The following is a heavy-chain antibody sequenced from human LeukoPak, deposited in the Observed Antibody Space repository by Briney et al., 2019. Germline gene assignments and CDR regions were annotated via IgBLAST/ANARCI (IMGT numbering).Heavy chain of an antibody. D-gene: IGHD2-15*01. J-gene: IGHJ4*02. V-gene: IGHV3-21*01. CDR1: EFTFSSYT. Sequence: GGSLRLSCAASEFTFSSYTMNWVRQAPGRGLEWASSITSNSVYIYYADSVRGRFTISRDNAKNSLYLQMNSLRAEDTAVYYCARQGCSGGSCYSDYWGQGTLVTVSS. CDR3: ARQGCSGGSCYSDY. CDR2: ITSNSVYI.